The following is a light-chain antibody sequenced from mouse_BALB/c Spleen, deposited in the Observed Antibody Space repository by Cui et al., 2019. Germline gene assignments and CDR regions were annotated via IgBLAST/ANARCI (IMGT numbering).Light chain of an antibody. J-gene: IGKJ1*01. CDR2: SGS. Sequence: DVQITQSPSCLAGSPGETITINCRASKSISKYLAWYQEKPGKTNKLLIYSGSTLQSGIPSRFSGSGSGTDFTLTISSLEPEDIAMYYCQQHNEYPWTFGGGTKLEIK. CDR1: KSISKY. CDR3: QQHNEYPWT. V-gene: IGKV16-104*01.